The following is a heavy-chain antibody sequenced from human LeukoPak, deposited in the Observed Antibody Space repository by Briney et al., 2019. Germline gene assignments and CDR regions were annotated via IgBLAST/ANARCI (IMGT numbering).Heavy chain of an antibody. Sequence: SETLSLTCTVSGGSISSYYWSWIRQPPGKGLEWIGYIYYSGSTNYNPSLKSRVTISVDTSKNQFSPKLSSVTAADTAVYYCARGTDYYDSSGYYFDYWGQGTLVTVSS. D-gene: IGHD3-22*01. CDR2: IYYSGST. CDR1: GGSISSYY. J-gene: IGHJ4*02. CDR3: ARGTDYYDSSGYYFDY. V-gene: IGHV4-59*01.